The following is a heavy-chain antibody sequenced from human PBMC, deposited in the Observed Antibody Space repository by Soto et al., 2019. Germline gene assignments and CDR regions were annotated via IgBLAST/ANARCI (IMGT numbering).Heavy chain of an antibody. CDR2: INHSGST. CDR1: GGSFSGYY. J-gene: IGHJ4*02. D-gene: IGHD5-18*01. V-gene: IGHV4-34*01. CDR3: ARGDVDTAMAGFDY. Sequence: SETLSLTCAVYGGSFSGYYWSWIRQPPGKGLEWIGEINHSGSTNYNPSLKSRVTISVDTSKHQFSLKLSSVTAADTAVYYCARGDVDTAMAGFDYWGQGTLVTVS.